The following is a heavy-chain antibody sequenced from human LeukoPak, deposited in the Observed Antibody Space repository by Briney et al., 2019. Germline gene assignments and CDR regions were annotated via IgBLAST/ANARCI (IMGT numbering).Heavy chain of an antibody. CDR1: GFTFSVHY. D-gene: IGHD1-14*01. CDR3: ARSDDDRTHWYFAL. V-gene: IGHV3-72*01. CDR2: SRNKAKSYTT. J-gene: IGHJ2*01. Sequence: PGGSLRLSCAASGFTFSVHYVEWVPQARGKGLEGGGRSRNKAKSYTTDYAASVKGRFTIARDDSMTSRYLQSNSLKTEDTARDYCARSDDDRTHWYFALWGRGTLVTVSS.